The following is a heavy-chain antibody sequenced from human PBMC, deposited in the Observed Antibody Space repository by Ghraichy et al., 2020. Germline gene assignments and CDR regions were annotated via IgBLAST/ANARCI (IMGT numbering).Heavy chain of an antibody. Sequence: GESLNISCAASGFTFSNAWMSWVRQAPGKGLEWVGRIKSKTDGGTTDYAAPVKGRFTISRDDSKNTLYLQMNSLKTEDTAVYYCTTGLLCDYVDYWGQGTLVTVSS. V-gene: IGHV3-15*01. J-gene: IGHJ4*02. D-gene: IGHD4/OR15-4a*01. CDR1: GFTFSNAW. CDR2: IKSKTDGGTT. CDR3: TTGLLCDYVDY.